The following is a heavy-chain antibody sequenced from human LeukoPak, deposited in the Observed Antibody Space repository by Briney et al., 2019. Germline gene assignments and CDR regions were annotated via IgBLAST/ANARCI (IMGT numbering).Heavy chain of an antibody. CDR2: IFGSGGST. V-gene: IGHV3-23*01. J-gene: IGHJ4*02. Sequence: VGSLRLSCADSGFTFSSYAMSCVRQAPGEGRGWVSAIFGSGGSTYYADSVKGRFTISRDNSKNTLYLQMNSLRAEDTAVYYCAKGGFGIVVVISASGDYWGQGTLVTVSS. CDR1: GFTFSSYA. D-gene: IGHD3-22*01. CDR3: AKGGFGIVVVISASGDY.